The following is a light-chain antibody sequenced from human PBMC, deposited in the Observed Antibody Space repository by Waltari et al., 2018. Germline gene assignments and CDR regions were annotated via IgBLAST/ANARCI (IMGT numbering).Light chain of an antibody. CDR3: QSCDSSLRNI. J-gene: IGLJ2*01. CDR2: RNN. CDR1: SANIGAGTD. Sequence: QSVLTQPPSVSGAPGQRVGISCTGSSANIGAGTDVHWYQHLPPTAPMLLIYRNNQRPSGVPDRFSGPKSGSSASLAITGLQADDEAEYYCQSCDSSLRNIFGGGTKLTVL. V-gene: IGLV1-40*01.